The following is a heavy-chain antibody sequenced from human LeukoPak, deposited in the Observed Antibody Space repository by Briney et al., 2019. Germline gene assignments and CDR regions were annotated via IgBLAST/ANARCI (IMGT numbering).Heavy chain of an antibody. J-gene: IGHJ5*02. CDR3: ARTRMAGTGGWFDP. CDR1: GGSISSYY. CDR2: IYTSGST. D-gene: IGHD6-19*01. V-gene: IGHV4-4*07. Sequence: SETLSLTCTVSGGSISSYYWSWIRQPAGKGLEWIGRIYTSGSTNYNPSLKSRVAMSVDTSKNQFSLKLSSVTAADTAVYYCARTRMAGTGGWFDPWGQGTLVTVSS.